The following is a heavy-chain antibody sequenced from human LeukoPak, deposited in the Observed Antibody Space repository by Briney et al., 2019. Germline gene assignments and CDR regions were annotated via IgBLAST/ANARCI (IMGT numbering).Heavy chain of an antibody. D-gene: IGHD4-17*01. CDR3: ARDGDYVRRGYGMDV. Sequence: GGSLRLSCAASGFTFSSYWMSWVRQAPGKGLEWVANIKQDGSEKYYVDSVKGRFTISGDNAKNSLYLQMNSLRAEDTAVYYCARDGDYVRRGYGMDVWGQGTTVTVSS. V-gene: IGHV3-7*01. J-gene: IGHJ6*02. CDR2: IKQDGSEK. CDR1: GFTFSSYW.